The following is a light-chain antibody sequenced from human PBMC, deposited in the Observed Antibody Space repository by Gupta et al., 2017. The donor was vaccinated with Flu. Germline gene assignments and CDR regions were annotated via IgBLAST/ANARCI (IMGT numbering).Light chain of an antibody. J-gene: IGKJ2*03. CDR3: QHYDFLPYS. Sequence: DIQLTQSPSSLSASVGDRVTITCQASQDITKYINWFQQRPGKAPKLLIYDAITLQEGVPWRFSGSGTGKKFLLIITDLQPEDSATYYCQHYDFLPYSFGPGTTLEI. V-gene: IGKV1-33*01. CDR2: DAI. CDR1: QDITKY.